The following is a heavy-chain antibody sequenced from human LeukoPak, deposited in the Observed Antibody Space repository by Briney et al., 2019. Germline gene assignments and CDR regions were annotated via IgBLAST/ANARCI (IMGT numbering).Heavy chain of an antibody. J-gene: IGHJ4*02. D-gene: IGHD3-9*01. V-gene: IGHV3-48*03. CDR1: GFTFSSYE. Sequence: GGSLRLSCAASGFTFSSYEMNWVRQAPGKGLGWVSYISSSGSTIYYADSVKGRFTISRDNAKNSLYLQMNSLRAEDTAVYYCARLEYDILTGLDYWGQGTLVTVSS. CDR3: ARLEYDILTGLDY. CDR2: ISSSGSTI.